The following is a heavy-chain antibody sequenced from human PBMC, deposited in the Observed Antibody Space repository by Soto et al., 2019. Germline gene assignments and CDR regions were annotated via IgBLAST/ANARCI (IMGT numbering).Heavy chain of an antibody. CDR3: ARENNVLPGGYFDY. V-gene: IGHV4-30-2*01. D-gene: IGHD3-10*01. J-gene: IGHJ4*02. CDR1: GGSISNGGYS. CDR2: IYHSGST. Sequence: SEPLPLTCAVSGGSISNGGYSWSWIRQPPGKGLEWIGYIYHSGSTYYNPSLKSRVTISVDRSKNQFSLKLSSVTAADTAVYYCARENNVLPGGYFDYWGQGTLVTV.